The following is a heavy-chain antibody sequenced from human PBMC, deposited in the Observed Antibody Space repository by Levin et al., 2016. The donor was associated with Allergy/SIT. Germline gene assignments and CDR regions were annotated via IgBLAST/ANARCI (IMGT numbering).Heavy chain of an antibody. Sequence: WIRQPPGKGLGLEWIGYIYYTGYTHYNPSLKSRLTISVDTSRNQFSLKLSSVTAADTAVYHCARAQPLKDPPHHYYYMDVWGKGTTVTVSS. CDR3: ARAQPLKDPPHHYYYMDV. J-gene: IGHJ6*03. CDR2: IYYTGYT. V-gene: IGHV4-30-4*01.